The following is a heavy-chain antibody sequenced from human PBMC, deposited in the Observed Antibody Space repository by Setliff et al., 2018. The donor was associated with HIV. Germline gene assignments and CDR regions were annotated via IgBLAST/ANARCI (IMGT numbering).Heavy chain of an antibody. CDR3: ARDQLAMVRRNGMDV. CDR2: ISSSSSTI. D-gene: IGHD3-10*01. J-gene: IGHJ6*02. CDR1: GFTFSSYS. V-gene: IGHV3-48*04. Sequence: GSLRLSCAASGFTFSSYSMNWVRQAPGKGLEWVSYISSSSSTIYYADSVKGRFTISRDNSKNTLYVQMNSLRVEDTAVYYCARDQLAMVRRNGMDVWGQGTTVTVSS.